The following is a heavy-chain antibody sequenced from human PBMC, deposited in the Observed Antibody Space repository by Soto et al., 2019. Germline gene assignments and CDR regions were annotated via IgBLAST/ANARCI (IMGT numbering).Heavy chain of an antibody. CDR2: IWYDGSNK. J-gene: IGHJ6*03. Sequence: QVQLVESGGGVVQPGRSLRLSCAASGFIFNSYGMHWVRQAPGKGLEWVAIIWYDGSNKYYADSVNGRFTITRDNSENTLYLQMNSLRAEDTAVYYCARGVGSYSYYMDVWGKGTTVTVSS. CDR1: GFIFNSYG. V-gene: IGHV3-33*01. D-gene: IGHD2-2*01. CDR3: ARGVGSYSYYMDV.